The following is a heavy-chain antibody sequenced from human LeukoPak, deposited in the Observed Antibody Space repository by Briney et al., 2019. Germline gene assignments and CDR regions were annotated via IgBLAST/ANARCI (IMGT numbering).Heavy chain of an antibody. Sequence: GGSLRLSCAASGFTFSSYSMNWVRQAPGKGLEWVSVIYSGGSTYYADSVKGRFTISRDNSKNTLYLQMNSLRAEDTAVYYCARASYSWGQGTMVTVSS. J-gene: IGHJ3*01. CDR2: IYSGGST. CDR3: ARASYS. V-gene: IGHV3-53*01. CDR1: GFTFSSYS. D-gene: IGHD2-21*01.